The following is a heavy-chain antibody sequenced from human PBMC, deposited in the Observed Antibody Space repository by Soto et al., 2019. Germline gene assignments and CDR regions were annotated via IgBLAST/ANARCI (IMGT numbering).Heavy chain of an antibody. CDR3: VRDGTKTLRDWFDP. CDR1: RAYLRGFY. Sequence: SGTLSLTCTVSRAYLRGFYWSWIRTPAGKGLEWIGRIYATGTTDYNPSLKSRVMMSVDTSKKQFSLKLRSVTAADTAVYYCVRDGTKTLRDWFDPWGQGISVTVPQ. D-gene: IGHD1-1*01. CDR2: IYATGTT. V-gene: IGHV4-4*07. J-gene: IGHJ5*02.